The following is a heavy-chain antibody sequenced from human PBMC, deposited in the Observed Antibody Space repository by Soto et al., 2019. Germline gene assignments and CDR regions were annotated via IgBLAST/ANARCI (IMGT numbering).Heavy chain of an antibody. D-gene: IGHD3-9*01. J-gene: IGHJ4*02. CDR2: ISWDGVRT. V-gene: IGHV3-43*01. Sequence: GGSLRLSGAASGCSFEEYTIHWVRHGPWKGPEWISLISWDGVRTLFSDSVKGRLIISRDNNKNSLYLKMNSLTSEGTALYYCARESYDILPSQKRCFYYWGQRILVAVSS. CDR3: ARESYDILPSQKRCFYY. CDR1: GCSFEEYT.